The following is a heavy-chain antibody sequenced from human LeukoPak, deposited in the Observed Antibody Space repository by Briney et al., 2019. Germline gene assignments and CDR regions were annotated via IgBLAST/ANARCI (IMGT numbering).Heavy chain of an antibody. D-gene: IGHD3-3*01. V-gene: IGHV3-9*01. Sequence: PGRSLRLSCAASGFTFDDYAMHWVRQAPGKGLEWVSGISWNSGSIGYADSVKGRFTISRDNAKNSLYLQMNSLRAEDTALYYCAKGQGRLRFLEWRKDYYYYGMDVWGQGTTVTVSS. CDR3: AKGQGRLRFLEWRKDYYYYGMDV. CDR1: GFTFDDYA. J-gene: IGHJ6*02. CDR2: ISWNSGSI.